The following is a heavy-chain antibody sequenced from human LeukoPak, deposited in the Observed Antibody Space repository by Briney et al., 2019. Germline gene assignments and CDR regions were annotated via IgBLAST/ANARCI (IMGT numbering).Heavy chain of an antibody. J-gene: IGHJ4*02. CDR1: GFTFSDYY. D-gene: IGHD3-22*01. CDR2: ISSGSSYT. V-gene: IGHV3-11*06. Sequence: GGSLRLSCAASGFTFSDYYMSWIRQTPGKGLEWVSYISSGSSYTNYADSVKSRFTISRDNAKNSLYLQMNSLRAEDTAVYYCARGGYYAGYQFDYWGQGTLVTVSS. CDR3: ARGGYYAGYQFDY.